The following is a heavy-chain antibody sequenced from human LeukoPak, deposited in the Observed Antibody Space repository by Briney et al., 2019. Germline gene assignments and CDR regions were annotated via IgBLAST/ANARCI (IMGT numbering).Heavy chain of an antibody. D-gene: IGHD3-22*01. CDR2: IYYSGST. V-gene: IGHV4-30-4*01. CDR3: ARGKDSSGQIDY. CDR1: GGSISSGDYY. Sequence: SETLSLTCTVSGGSISSGDYYWSWIRQPPGKGLEWIGYIYYSGSTYYNPSLKSRVTISVDTSKNQFSLKLSSVTAADTAVYYCARGKDSSGQIDYWGQGTLVTVSS. J-gene: IGHJ4*02.